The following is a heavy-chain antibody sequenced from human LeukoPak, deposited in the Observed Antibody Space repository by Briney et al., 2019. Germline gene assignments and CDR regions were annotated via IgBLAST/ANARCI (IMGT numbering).Heavy chain of an antibody. CDR1: GFTFSSYG. D-gene: IGHD5-18*01. CDR2: IRDDGSNK. Sequence: PGGSLRLSCAASGFTFSSYGMHWVRQAPGKGLEWVAFIRDDGSNKYYADSGKGRFTISRDNSKNTMYLQMNSLRAEDTAVYYCAKHPGNSYGSYWGQGTLVTVSS. J-gene: IGHJ4*02. V-gene: IGHV3-30*02. CDR3: AKHPGNSYGSY.